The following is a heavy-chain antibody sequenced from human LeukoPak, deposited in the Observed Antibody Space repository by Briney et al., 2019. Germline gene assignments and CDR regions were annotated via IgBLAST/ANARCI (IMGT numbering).Heavy chain of an antibody. J-gene: IGHJ1*01. CDR3: AKGAVAGNFAEYFQH. V-gene: IGHV3-30*02. Sequence: GGSLRLSCAASGFTFSRHGMHWVRQAPGKGLEWGAFIRYDGSEKYYADSVKGRFTISRDNTENTLYLQMNSLRPEDTAVYYCAKGAVAGNFAEYFQHWGQGTLVTVSS. CDR1: GFTFSRHG. CDR2: IRYDGSEK. D-gene: IGHD6-19*01.